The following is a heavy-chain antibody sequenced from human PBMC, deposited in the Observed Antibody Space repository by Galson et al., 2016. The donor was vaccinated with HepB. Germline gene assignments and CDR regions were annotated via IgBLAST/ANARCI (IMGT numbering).Heavy chain of an antibody. V-gene: IGHV3-20*04. CDR1: GFTLDDYG. Sequence: SLRLSCAVSGFTLDDYGMTWVRQAPGKGLEWVSGINWSGDSTAYADSVKGRFTMYRDDARNSLYLQMSSLRPEDTAVYYCVRAWSGSSPDYWGQGTQVTVSS. D-gene: IGHD1-26*01. J-gene: IGHJ4*02. CDR3: VRAWSGSSPDY. CDR2: INWSGDST.